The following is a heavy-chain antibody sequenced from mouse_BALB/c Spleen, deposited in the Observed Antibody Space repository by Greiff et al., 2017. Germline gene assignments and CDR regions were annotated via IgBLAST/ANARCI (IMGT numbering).Heavy chain of an antibody. CDR3: ARFGQALSLLDY. V-gene: IGHV3-2*02. J-gene: IGHJ2*01. CDR2: ISYSGST. D-gene: IGHD3-2*02. CDR1: GYSITSDYA. Sequence: EVKLVESGPGLVKPSQSLSLTCTVTGYSITSDYAWNWIRQFPGNKLEWMGYISYSGSTSYNPSLKSRISITRDTSKNQFFLQLNSVTTEDTATYYCARFGQALSLLDYWGQGTTLTVSS.